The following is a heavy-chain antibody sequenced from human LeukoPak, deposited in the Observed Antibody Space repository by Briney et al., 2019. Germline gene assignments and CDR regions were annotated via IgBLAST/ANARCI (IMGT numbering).Heavy chain of an antibody. J-gene: IGHJ4*02. D-gene: IGHD2-21*02. Sequence: PGRSLRLSCAASGFTFDDYAMHWVRQTPGKGLEWVSLINRRGHTFYADSVKGRFTISRDNSRNSVFLQMNSLRPEDTALYHCAKEVDCPSDCLFFHSWGQGTLVTVSS. V-gene: IGHV3-43*01. CDR3: AKEVDCPSDCLFFHS. CDR2: INRRGHT. CDR1: GFTFDDYA.